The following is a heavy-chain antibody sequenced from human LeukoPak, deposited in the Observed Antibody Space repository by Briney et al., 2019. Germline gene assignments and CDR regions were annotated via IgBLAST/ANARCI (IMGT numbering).Heavy chain of an antibody. Sequence: PGGSLRLSCAASGFSVSSNYMSWVRQAPGKGLEWVSVIYSGGSTYYADSVKGRFTISRDKSKNTLYLQMNSLRAEDTAMYYRARYSWPYHFDYWGQGTLVTVSS. CDR2: IYSGGST. J-gene: IGHJ4*02. V-gene: IGHV3-53*01. D-gene: IGHD5-18*01. CDR1: GFSVSSNY. CDR3: ARYSWPYHFDY.